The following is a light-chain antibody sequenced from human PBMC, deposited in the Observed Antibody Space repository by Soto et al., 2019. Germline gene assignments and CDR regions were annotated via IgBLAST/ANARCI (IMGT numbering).Light chain of an antibody. Sequence: IRMTQSPSSLSASVGDRVTITCRASQGISSYLAWYQQKPGKAPKLLIYAASTLQSGVPSRFSGSGSGTEFTLTISSLQPEDFATYYCQQLNSYPLTFGPGTKVDIK. V-gene: IGKV1-9*01. CDR1: QGISSY. CDR2: AAS. J-gene: IGKJ3*01. CDR3: QQLNSYPLT.